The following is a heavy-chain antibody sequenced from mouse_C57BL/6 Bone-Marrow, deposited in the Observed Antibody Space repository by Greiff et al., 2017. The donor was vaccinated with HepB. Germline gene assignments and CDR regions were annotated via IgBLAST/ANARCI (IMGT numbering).Heavy chain of an antibody. D-gene: IGHD2-12*01. V-gene: IGHV3-6*01. Sequence: EVKLQESGPGLVKPSQSLSLTCSVTGYSITSGYYWNWIRQFPGNKLEWMGYISYDGSNNYNPSLKNRISLTRDTSKNQCFMKLNSVTTEDTATYYCARDYDRAWFAYWGQGTLVTVSA. J-gene: IGHJ3*01. CDR1: GYSITSGYY. CDR2: ISYDGSN. CDR3: ARDYDRAWFAY.